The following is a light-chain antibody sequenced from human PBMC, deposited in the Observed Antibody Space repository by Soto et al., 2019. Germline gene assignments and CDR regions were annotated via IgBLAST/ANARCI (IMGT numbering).Light chain of an antibody. CDR3: MQGTHWPPYT. CDR2: RVS. V-gene: IGKV2-30*02. J-gene: IGKJ2*01. CDR1: QSLVHSDGDTY. Sequence: DVVMTQSPLSLPVNLGEPAAISCRSTQSLVHSDGDTYLSWFHQRPGQSPRRLIFRVSKRDFGVPPRFIGSGSGTDFTLEITSVEAGDVGVYYCMQGTHWPPYTFGQGTRLEIK.